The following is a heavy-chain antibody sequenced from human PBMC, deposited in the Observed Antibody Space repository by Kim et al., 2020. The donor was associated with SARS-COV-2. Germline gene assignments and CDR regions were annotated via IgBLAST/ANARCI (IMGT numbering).Heavy chain of an antibody. J-gene: IGHJ6*03. CDR2: IYYSGST. CDR3: ARGSPLLRGYYYMDV. V-gene: IGHV4-31*03. CDR1: GGSISSGGYY. Sequence: SETLSLTCTVSGGSISSGGYYWSWIRQHPGKGLEWIGYIYYSGSTYYNPSLKSRVTISVDTSKNQFSLKLSSVTAADTAVYYCARGSPLLRGYYYMDVWGKGTTVTVSS.